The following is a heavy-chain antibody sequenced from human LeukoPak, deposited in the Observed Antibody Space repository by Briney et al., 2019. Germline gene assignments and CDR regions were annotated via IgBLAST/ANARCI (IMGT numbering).Heavy chain of an antibody. V-gene: IGHV4-34*01. CDR3: ARAHLAAAGTGFDY. Sequence: PSETLSLTCAVYGGSFSGYYWSWIRQPPGKGLEWIGEINHSGSTNYNPSLKSRVTISVDTSKNQFSLKLSSVTAADTAVYYCARAHLAAAGTGFDYWGQGTLVTVSS. J-gene: IGHJ4*02. CDR2: INHSGST. D-gene: IGHD6-13*01. CDR1: GGSFSGYY.